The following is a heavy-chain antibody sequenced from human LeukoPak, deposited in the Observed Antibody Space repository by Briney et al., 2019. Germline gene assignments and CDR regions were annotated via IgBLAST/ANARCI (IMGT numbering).Heavy chain of an antibody. J-gene: IGHJ3*02. D-gene: IGHD3-22*01. Sequence: SGPTLVNPTQTLTLTCTFSGFSLTTSGMCVSWIRQPPGRALEWLARIDWDDDKYYSTSLKTRLTISKDTSKNQVVLTVTNMDPVDTATYYCPRILCAYHDAFDIWGQGTMVAVSS. CDR3: PRILCAYHDAFDI. CDR2: IDWDDDK. V-gene: IGHV2-70*11. CDR1: GFSLTTSGMC.